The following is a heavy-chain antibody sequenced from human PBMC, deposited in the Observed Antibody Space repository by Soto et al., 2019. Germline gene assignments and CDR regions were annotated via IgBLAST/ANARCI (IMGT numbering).Heavy chain of an antibody. CDR2: ISWNSGSI. Sequence: PGGSLRLSCAASGFTFDDYAMHWVRQAPGKGLEWVSGISWNSGSIGYADSVKGRFTISRDNAKNSLYLQMNSLRAEDTALYYCAKDIGGYDFWSGYYSVQLPFDYWGQGTLVTVSS. V-gene: IGHV3-9*01. D-gene: IGHD3-3*01. CDR3: AKDIGGYDFWSGYYSVQLPFDY. CDR1: GFTFDDYA. J-gene: IGHJ4*02.